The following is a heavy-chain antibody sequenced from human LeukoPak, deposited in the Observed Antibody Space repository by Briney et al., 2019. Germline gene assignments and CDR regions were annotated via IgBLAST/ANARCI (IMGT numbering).Heavy chain of an antibody. J-gene: IGHJ6*03. CDR1: GFTVDDYA. CDR2: ITWDGGST. CDR3: AKDRAARGRGNYFYMDV. D-gene: IGHD2/OR15-2a*01. V-gene: IGHV3-43D*03. Sequence: GGSLRLSCAASGFTVDDYAMHWVRQASGRGLEWVSHITWDGGSTLYADSVEGRFTISRDNRENSLYLQMNSLRPEDTALYYCAKDRAARGRGNYFYMDVWGKGTTVTVSS.